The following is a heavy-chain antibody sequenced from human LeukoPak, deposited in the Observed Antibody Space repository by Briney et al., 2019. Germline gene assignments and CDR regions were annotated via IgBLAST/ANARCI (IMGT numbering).Heavy chain of an antibody. CDR3: ARHGRSYSWCNWFDP. D-gene: IGHD5-18*01. J-gene: IGHJ5*02. Sequence: PSETLSLTCTVSGGSISSYYWSWIRQPPGKGLEWIGYIYYSGSTNYNPSLKSRVTISVDTSKNQFSLKLSSVTAADTAVYYCARHGRSYSWCNWFDPWGQGTLVTVSS. V-gene: IGHV4-59*08. CDR1: GGSISSYY. CDR2: IYYSGST.